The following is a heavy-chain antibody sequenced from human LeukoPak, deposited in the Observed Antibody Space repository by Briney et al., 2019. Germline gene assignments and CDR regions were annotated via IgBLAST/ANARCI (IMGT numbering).Heavy chain of an antibody. CDR2: IEKNGSGK. CDR1: GFIFSDSW. D-gene: IGHD6-19*01. CDR3: AREWAGPSFDY. V-gene: IGHV3-7*01. J-gene: IGHJ4*02. Sequence: GGSLRLSCTVSGFIFSDSWMAWIRQAPGKGLEWVAIIEKNGSGKNYVDSVKGRFIISRDNTKNSLYLQMNSLRAEDTAVYFCAREWAGPSFDYWGQGTLVTVSS.